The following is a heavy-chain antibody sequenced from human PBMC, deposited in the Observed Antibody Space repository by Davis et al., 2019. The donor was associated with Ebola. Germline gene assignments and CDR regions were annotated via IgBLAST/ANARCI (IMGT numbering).Heavy chain of an antibody. D-gene: IGHD5-24*01. CDR3: ARGEIYYYYGMDV. Sequence: SETLSLTCAVYGGSFSGYYWTWIRQPPGKGLEWIAHIYHSGNTNYNPSLKSRVTISIDTSKSQFSLNLNSVTAADTAVYYCARGEIYYYYGMDVWGQGTTVTVSS. J-gene: IGHJ6*02. V-gene: IGHV4-34*01. CDR1: GGSFSGYY. CDR2: IYHSGNT.